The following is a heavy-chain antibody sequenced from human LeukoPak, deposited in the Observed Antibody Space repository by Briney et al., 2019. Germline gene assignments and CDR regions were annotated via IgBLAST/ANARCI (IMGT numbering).Heavy chain of an antibody. CDR2: IYYSGST. D-gene: IGHD3-3*01. J-gene: IGHJ3*02. CDR3: ARHYNYDSWSGYYSSDAFDI. CDR1: GGSISSYY. V-gene: IGHV4-59*08. Sequence: SETLSLTCTVSGGSISSYYWSWIRQPPGKGLEWIGYIYYSGSTNYNPSLKSRVTISVDTSKNQFSLKLSSVTAADTAVYYCARHYNYDSWSGYYSSDAFDIWGQGTMVTVSS.